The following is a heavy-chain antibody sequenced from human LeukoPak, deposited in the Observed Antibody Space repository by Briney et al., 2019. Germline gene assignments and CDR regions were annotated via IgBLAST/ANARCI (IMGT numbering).Heavy chain of an antibody. V-gene: IGHV3-23*01. CDR2: FSGSDDRT. J-gene: IGHJ6*02. CDR3: AKGLNYDYPSYYYGMDV. Sequence: GGSLRLSCAASGFTLSSHAMNWVRQAPGKGLEWVSGFSGSDDRTDYADSVKGRFTISRDNSKNTLYLQMDSLRAEDTAVYYCAKGLNYDYPSYYYGMDVWGQGTTVTVSS. D-gene: IGHD3-16*01. CDR1: GFTLSSHA.